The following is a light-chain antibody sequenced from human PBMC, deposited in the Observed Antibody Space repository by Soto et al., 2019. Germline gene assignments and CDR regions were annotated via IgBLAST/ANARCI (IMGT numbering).Light chain of an antibody. V-gene: IGKV1-5*01. Sequence: DIQMTQSPSTLSASVGDRVTITCRASQNIVRWLAWYQQKPGKAPELLIYDASTLESGVPSRFSGGGSGTEFTLTISSLQPDDLATYYCQQYNNFRDSFGQGTKLE. CDR2: DAS. CDR3: QQYNNFRDS. CDR1: QNIVRW. J-gene: IGKJ2*01.